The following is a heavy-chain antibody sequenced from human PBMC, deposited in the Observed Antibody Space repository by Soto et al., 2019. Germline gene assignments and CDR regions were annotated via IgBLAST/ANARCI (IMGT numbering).Heavy chain of an antibody. CDR1: GFPFSRYW. CDR3: AESSTGRGLGY. CDR2: IKSDGSDT. V-gene: IGHV3-74*01. D-gene: IGHD1-1*01. Sequence: VQLVESGGGLVQPGGSLRLSCAASGFPFSRYWMHWVRQDPGKGLVWVSRIKSDGSDTRYADAVTGRFTISRDNAKNTLYVQKNSQRVEDTAVYYCAESSTGRGLGYLGQGTLVTVSS. J-gene: IGHJ1*01.